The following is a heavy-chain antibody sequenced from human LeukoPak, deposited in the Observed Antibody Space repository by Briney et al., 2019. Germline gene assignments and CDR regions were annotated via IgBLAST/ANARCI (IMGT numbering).Heavy chain of an antibody. CDR3: ARYSGSSSFDY. CDR2: SYFSGST. J-gene: IGHJ4*02. CDR1: GGSISSHF. Sequence: SETLSLTCTVSGGSISSHFWTWIRQPPAKGLEWIGYSYFSGSTNYNPSLKSRVTISVDTSKSQFSLKLSSVTAADTAVYYCARYSGSSSFDYWGQGTLVTVSS. D-gene: IGHD6-6*01. V-gene: IGHV4-59*11.